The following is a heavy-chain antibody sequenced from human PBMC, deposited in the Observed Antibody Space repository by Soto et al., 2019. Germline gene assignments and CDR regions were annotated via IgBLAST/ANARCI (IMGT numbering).Heavy chain of an antibody. Sequence: QVQLVQSGAEVKKPGASVKVSCKASGYTFTSYGISWVRQAPGQGLEWMGWISAYNGNTNHAQKLQGRVTMTTDTSTSTAYMELRSLRSDDTAVYYCARDPPTSIAVAGTVFDYWGQGTLVTVSS. V-gene: IGHV1-18*01. D-gene: IGHD6-19*01. CDR1: GYTFTSYG. CDR3: ARDPPTSIAVAGTVFDY. J-gene: IGHJ4*02. CDR2: ISAYNGNT.